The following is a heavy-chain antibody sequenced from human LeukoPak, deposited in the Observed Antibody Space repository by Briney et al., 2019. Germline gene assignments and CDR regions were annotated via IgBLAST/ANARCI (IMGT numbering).Heavy chain of an antibody. V-gene: IGHV5-51*01. Sequence: GESLKISRKGSGYSFTSYCIGWVRQMPGEGLEGMGEIYPGDSGPTYSPSFQGQVTISVDKSISTAYLQWSSLQASDTAMYYCGMSGDRVPLQDDVFDVWGQGTMVTVST. CDR2: IYPGDSGP. J-gene: IGHJ3*01. CDR1: GYSFTSYC. CDR3: GMSGDRVPLQDDVFDV. D-gene: IGHD1-26*01.